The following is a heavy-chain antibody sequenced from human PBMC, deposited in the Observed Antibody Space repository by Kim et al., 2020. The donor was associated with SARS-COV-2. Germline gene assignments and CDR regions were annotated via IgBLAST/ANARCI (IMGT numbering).Heavy chain of an antibody. V-gene: IGHV3-23*01. CDR2: ISGSGGST. CDR3: AKGLSDLVVVIAMRHGGWVCP. D-gene: IGHD2-21*01. J-gene: IGHJ5*02. Sequence: GGSLRLSCAASGFSFSSFAMSWVRQAPGKGLEWVSAISGSGGSTYYADSVKGRFTISRDNSKNTLYLQMNSLRAEDTAVYYCAKGLSDLVVVIAMRHGGWVCPWGEGTLVTVSS. CDR1: GFSFSSFA.